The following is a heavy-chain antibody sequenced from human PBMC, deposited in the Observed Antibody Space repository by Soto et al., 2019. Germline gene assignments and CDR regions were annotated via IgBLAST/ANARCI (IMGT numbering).Heavy chain of an antibody. Sequence: EVQLVESGGGLVQPGGSLKLSCAASGFTFSGSAMHWVRQASGKGLEWVGRIRSKANSYATAYAASVKGRFTISRDDSKNTAYLQMNSLKTEDTAVYYCTRPRTWIQYRYQTGYGMDVWGQGTTVTVSS. CDR2: IRSKANSYAT. D-gene: IGHD5-18*01. CDR1: GFTFSGSA. V-gene: IGHV3-73*02. J-gene: IGHJ6*02. CDR3: TRPRTWIQYRYQTGYGMDV.